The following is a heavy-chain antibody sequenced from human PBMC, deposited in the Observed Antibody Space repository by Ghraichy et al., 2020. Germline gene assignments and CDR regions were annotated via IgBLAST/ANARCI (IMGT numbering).Heavy chain of an antibody. D-gene: IGHD3-16*01. CDR2: IYSGGST. CDR3: ARTGGRSYFDY. J-gene: IGHJ4*02. V-gene: IGHV3-66*01. Sequence: LSLTCAASGFTVSSNYMSWVRQAPGKGLEWVLVIYSGGSTYYADSVKGRFTISRDNSKNTLYLQMNSLRAEDTAVYYCARTGGRSYFDYWGQGTLVTVSS. CDR1: GFTVSSNY.